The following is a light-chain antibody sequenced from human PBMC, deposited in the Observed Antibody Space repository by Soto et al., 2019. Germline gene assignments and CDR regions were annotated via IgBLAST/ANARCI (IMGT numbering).Light chain of an antibody. CDR1: SIDFGTYDY. CDR2: DVF. J-gene: IGLJ1*01. V-gene: IGLV2-11*01. CDR3: FSYAGSRGV. Sequence: QSALTQPRSVSGSPGQSVTVSCTGTSIDFGTYDYVSWYQQHPGKAPKLMIYDVFKRPSGVPDRFSGSKSGNTASLTISGLQAEDEAEYSCFSYAGSRGVFGTGTKVTVL.